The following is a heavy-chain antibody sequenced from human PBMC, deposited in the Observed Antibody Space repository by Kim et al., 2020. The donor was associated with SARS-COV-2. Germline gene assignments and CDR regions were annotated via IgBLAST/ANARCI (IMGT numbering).Heavy chain of an antibody. CDR2: IKQDGSEK. V-gene: IGHV3-7*03. CDR1: GFTFSSYW. J-gene: IGHJ4*02. CDR3: ARWGGYSNSWYGYYFDY. D-gene: IGHD6-13*01. Sequence: GGSLRLSCAASGFTFSSYWMSWVRQAPGKGLEWVANIKQDGSEKYYVDSVKGRFTISRDNAKNSLYLQMNSLRAEDTAVYYCARWGGYSNSWYGYYFDYWGQGTLVTVSS.